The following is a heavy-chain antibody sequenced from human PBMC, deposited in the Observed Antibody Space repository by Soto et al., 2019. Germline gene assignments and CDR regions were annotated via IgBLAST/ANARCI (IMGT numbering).Heavy chain of an antibody. J-gene: IGHJ4*02. CDR1: GGTFSSYT. CDR2: IIPILGIA. V-gene: IGHV1-69*02. D-gene: IGHD4-4*01. CDR3: ARVPSSTVLRSDFDY. Sequence: QVQLVQSGAEVKKPGSSVKVSCKASGGTFSSYTISWVRQAPRQGLEWMARIIPILGIANYAQKFQGRVTITADKSTSTAYMELSSLRSEDTAVYYCARVPSSTVLRSDFDYWGQGTLVTVSS.